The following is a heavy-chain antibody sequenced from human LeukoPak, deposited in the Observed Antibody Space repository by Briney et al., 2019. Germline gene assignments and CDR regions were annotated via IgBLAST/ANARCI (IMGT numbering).Heavy chain of an antibody. Sequence: PGGSLRLSCAASGFTFSTYAMSWVRQAPGRGLEWVSSISGSGYNTYYADSVKGRFTISRDNSKNTLYLQMNSLRAEDTAVYYCARWMSSSGSHHFDCWGQGTLVTVSS. J-gene: IGHJ4*02. CDR3: ARWMSSSGSHHFDC. V-gene: IGHV3-23*01. CDR2: ISGSGYNT. CDR1: GFTFSTYA. D-gene: IGHD2-15*01.